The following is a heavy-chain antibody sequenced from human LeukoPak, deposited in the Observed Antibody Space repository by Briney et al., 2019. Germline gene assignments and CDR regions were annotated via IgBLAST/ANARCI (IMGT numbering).Heavy chain of an antibody. CDR1: GFTFSSYS. J-gene: IGHJ3*02. CDR2: ISSSSSYI. Sequence: GGSLRLSCAASGFTFSSYSMNWVREAPGRGLEWVSSISSSSSYIYYADSVKGRFTISRDNAKNSLYLQMNSLRAEDTAVYYCAREYYYDSCGSYAFDIWGQGTMVTVSS. CDR3: AREYYYDSCGSYAFDI. V-gene: IGHV3-21*01. D-gene: IGHD3-22*01.